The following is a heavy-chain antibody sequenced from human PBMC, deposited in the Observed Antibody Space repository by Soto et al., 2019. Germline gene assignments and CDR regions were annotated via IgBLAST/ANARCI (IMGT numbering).Heavy chain of an antibody. J-gene: IGHJ4*02. CDR3: ARDIASRRFDY. CDR1: GFTFRNHG. CDR2: IWYDGSDK. D-gene: IGHD6-6*01. Sequence: GGSLRLSCEASGFTFRNHGMHWVRQAPGKGLEWVAVIWYDGSDKYYGDSVKGRFTISRDNSKNKLYLEMNSLRAEDTAVYYCARDIASRRFDYLGQGVLVTVSS. V-gene: IGHV3-33*01.